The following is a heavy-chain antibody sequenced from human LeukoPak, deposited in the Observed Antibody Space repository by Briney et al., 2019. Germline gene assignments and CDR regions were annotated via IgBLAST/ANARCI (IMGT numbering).Heavy chain of an antibody. V-gene: IGHV1-58*02. CDR3: AAGTPNIVAHDAFDI. Sequence: SVKVSCKASGFTFTSSAMQWVRQARGQRLEWIGRIVVGSGNTNYAQKFQERVTITRDMSTSTAYMELSSLRSEDTAVYYCAAGTPNIVAHDAFDIWGQGTMVTVSS. J-gene: IGHJ3*02. CDR1: GFTFTSSA. CDR2: IVVGSGNT. D-gene: IGHD5-12*01.